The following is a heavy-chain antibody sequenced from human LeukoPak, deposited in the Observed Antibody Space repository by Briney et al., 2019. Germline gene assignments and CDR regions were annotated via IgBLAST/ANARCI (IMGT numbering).Heavy chain of an antibody. D-gene: IGHD6-13*01. J-gene: IGHJ4*02. V-gene: IGHV3-30*04. Sequence: GRSLRLSCAASGFTFSSYAMHWVRQAPGKGLEWVAVISYDGSNKYYADSVKGRFTISRDNSKNTLYLQMNSLRAEDTAVYYCASIAAAGTSFDYWGQGTLVTVSS. CDR3: ASIAAAGTSFDY. CDR1: GFTFSSYA. CDR2: ISYDGSNK.